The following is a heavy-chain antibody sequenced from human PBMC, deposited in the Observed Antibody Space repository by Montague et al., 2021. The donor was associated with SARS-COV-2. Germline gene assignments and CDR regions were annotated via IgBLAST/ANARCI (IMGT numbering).Heavy chain of an antibody. D-gene: IGHD1-7*01. CDR1: GGSFSGYY. J-gene: IGHJ6*04. CDR3: ARGRTGTTFYYYYYYGMDV. Sequence: SETLSLTCAVYGGSFSGYYWSWIRQPPGKGLEWIGEINHSGSTNYNPSLKSRVTISVDTSKNQFSLKLSSVTAADTAVYYCARGRTGTTFYYYYYYGMDVGGKGTSVT. V-gene: IGHV4-34*01. CDR2: INHSGST.